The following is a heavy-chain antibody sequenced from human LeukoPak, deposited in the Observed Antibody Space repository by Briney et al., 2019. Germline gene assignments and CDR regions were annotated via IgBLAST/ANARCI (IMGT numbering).Heavy chain of an antibody. CDR2: ISGSGGST. CDR1: GFTFSSYA. CDR3: AKDRPPTYYDFWSGSYYFDY. Sequence: PGGSLRLSCAASGFTFSSYAMSWVRLAPGKGLEWVSAISGSGGSTYYADSVKGRFTISRDNSKNTLYLQMNSLRAEDTAVYYCAKDRPPTYYDFWSGSYYFDYWGQGTLVTVSS. V-gene: IGHV3-23*01. J-gene: IGHJ4*02. D-gene: IGHD3-3*01.